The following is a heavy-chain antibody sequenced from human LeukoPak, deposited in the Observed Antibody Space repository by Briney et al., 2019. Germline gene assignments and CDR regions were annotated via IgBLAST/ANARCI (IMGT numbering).Heavy chain of an antibody. J-gene: IGHJ4*02. CDR2: IIPIFDTA. CDR3: ARDYGDYVFDY. V-gene: IGHV1-69*06. D-gene: IGHD4-17*01. CDR1: GGTFSSYA. Sequence: SVKVSCKASGGTFSSYAISWVRQAPGQGLEWMGGIIPIFDTANYAQRFQGRVTITADKSTSTAYMELSSLRSEDTAVYYCARDYGDYVFDYWGQGTLVTVSS.